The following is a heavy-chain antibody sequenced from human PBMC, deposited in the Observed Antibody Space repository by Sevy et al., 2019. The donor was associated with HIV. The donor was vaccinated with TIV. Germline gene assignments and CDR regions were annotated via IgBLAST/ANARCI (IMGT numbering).Heavy chain of an antibody. Sequence: SETLSLTCSVSGGSISNGDYYWAWIRLPPGKGLEWIGSIYYNGDTYYNPSLKSRVTVSVDMSKNQFSLRLSSVTAADTAIYYCARHRAHHDYADPWGQGTLVTGS. CDR3: ARHRAHHDYADP. V-gene: IGHV4-39*01. J-gene: IGHJ5*02. D-gene: IGHD4-17*01. CDR2: IYYNGDT. CDR1: GGSISNGDYY.